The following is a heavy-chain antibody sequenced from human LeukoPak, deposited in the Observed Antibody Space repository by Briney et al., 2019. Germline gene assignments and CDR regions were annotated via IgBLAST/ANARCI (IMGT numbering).Heavy chain of an antibody. V-gene: IGHV1-18*01. J-gene: IGHJ4*02. D-gene: IGHD3-16*01. CDR3: ARVEALFGGFGFEY. CDR1: GYTFTSYV. CDR2: SDPYSGNR. Sequence: ASVKVSCKASGYTFTSYVINWVRQAPGQGLDWVGWSDPYSGNRNYVQKLQGRVVMTTDSSTGTARLELTNLRSDDTAVYYCARVEALFGGFGFEYWGQGTQVTVSS.